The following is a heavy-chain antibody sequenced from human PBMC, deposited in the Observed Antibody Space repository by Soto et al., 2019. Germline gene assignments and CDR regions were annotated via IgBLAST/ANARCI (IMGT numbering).Heavy chain of an antibody. V-gene: IGHV4-4*07. CDR2: VYTHGST. CDR3: ARDSLGITASGHY. CDR1: GASISGYY. Sequence: SETLSLTCIVSGASISGYYWSWIRQPAGKGLEWIGRVYTHGSTSYNPSLKSRVTMSLDTSKNRFSLRLCSVTAADTAVYYCARDSLGITASGHYWGQGTLVTVSS. D-gene: IGHD3-16*01. J-gene: IGHJ4*02.